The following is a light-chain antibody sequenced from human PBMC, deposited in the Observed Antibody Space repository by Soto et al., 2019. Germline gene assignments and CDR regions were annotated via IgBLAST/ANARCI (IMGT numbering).Light chain of an antibody. CDR2: EGS. CDR1: SSDVGSYNL. V-gene: IGLV2-14*02. CDR3: SSYASSTTPYV. Sequence: QSALTQPASVSGSPGQSITISCTGTSSDVGSYNLVSWYQQHPGKAPKLMIYEGSKRPSGVSNRFSGSKSGNTASLTISGLQAEDEADYYGSSYASSTTPYVLGNGTKDTVL. J-gene: IGLJ1*01.